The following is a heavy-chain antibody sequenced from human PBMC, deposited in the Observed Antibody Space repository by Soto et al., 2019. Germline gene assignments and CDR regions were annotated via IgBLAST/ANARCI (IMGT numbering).Heavy chain of an antibody. CDR2: RYYSEST. V-gene: IGHV4-31*03. Sequence: PSETLSLTCTVSGGSTTTGVYYWSWIRQLPGKGLEWIGHRYYSESTYYNPSLKSRVSISLDTSKNQFSLKLSFVTAADTAMYYCARTKCSGGSCYSWSLDYWGQGTPVTVSS. CDR1: GGSTTTGVYY. D-gene: IGHD2-15*01. CDR3: ARTKCSGGSCYSWSLDY. J-gene: IGHJ4*02.